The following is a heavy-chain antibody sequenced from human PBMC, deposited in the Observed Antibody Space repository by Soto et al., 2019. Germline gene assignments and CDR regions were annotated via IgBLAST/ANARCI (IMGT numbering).Heavy chain of an antibody. CDR2: IWYDGSNK. Sequence: PGGSLRLFCAASGFTFSSYGMHWVRQAPGKGLEWVAVIWYDGSNKYYADSVKGRFTISRDNSKNTLYLQMNSLRAEDTAVYYCARVNFGYYYDSSGPFDYWGQGTTVTVSS. J-gene: IGHJ4*02. D-gene: IGHD3-22*01. CDR3: ARVNFGYYYDSSGPFDY. V-gene: IGHV3-33*01. CDR1: GFTFSSYG.